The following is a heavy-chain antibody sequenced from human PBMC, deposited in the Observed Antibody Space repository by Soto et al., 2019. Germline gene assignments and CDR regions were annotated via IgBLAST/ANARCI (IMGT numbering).Heavy chain of an antibody. J-gene: IGHJ4*02. D-gene: IGHD5-18*01. CDR3: ARGRWIQLRGTFAGLDY. V-gene: IGHV4-30-4*01. CDR2: IYYSGST. Sequence: SETLSLTCTVSGGSISSGDYYWSWIRQPPGKGLEWIGYIYYSGSTYYNPSLKSRVTISVDTSKNQFSLKLSSVTAADTAVYYCARGRWIQLRGTFAGLDYWGQGTLVTVSS. CDR1: GGSISSGDYY.